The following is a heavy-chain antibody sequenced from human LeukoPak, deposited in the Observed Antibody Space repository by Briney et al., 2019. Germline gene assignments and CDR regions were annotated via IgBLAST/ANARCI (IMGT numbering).Heavy chain of an antibody. Sequence: PGGSLRLSCAASGFTFSSYWMHWVRQAPGKGLVWVSRINSDGSSTSYADSVKGRFTISRDNAKNSLYLQMNSLRAEDTAVYYCARDGYYYGSGSYYKVDFDYWGQGTLVTVSS. CDR3: ARDGYYYGSGSYYKVDFDY. CDR2: INSDGSST. V-gene: IGHV3-74*01. J-gene: IGHJ4*02. D-gene: IGHD3-10*01. CDR1: GFTFSSYW.